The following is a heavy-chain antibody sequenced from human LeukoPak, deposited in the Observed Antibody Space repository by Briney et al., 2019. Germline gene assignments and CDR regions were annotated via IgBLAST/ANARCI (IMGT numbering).Heavy chain of an antibody. J-gene: IGHJ4*02. CDR3: ARVHFDWLLFAIREYYFDY. V-gene: IGHV3-53*01. CDR1: GFTVSSNY. D-gene: IGHD3-9*01. Sequence: GGSLRLSCAASGFTVSSNYMSWVRQAPGKGLEWVSVIYSGGSTYYADSVKGRFTISRDNSKNTLYLQMNSLRAEDTAVYYCARVHFDWLLFAIREYYFDYWGQGTLVTVSS. CDR2: IYSGGST.